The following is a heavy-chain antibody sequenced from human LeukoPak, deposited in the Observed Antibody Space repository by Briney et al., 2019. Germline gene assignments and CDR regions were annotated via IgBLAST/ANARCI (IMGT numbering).Heavy chain of an antibody. V-gene: IGHV3-7*01. CDR2: IKPDGNEK. J-gene: IGHJ2*01. D-gene: IGHD5-12*01. CDR3: AKYSGSPYWYFDL. Sequence: GGSLRLSREASGVTFSSYWMSWVRQAPGKGLEWVGNIKPDGNEKYYVDSVKGRFTISRDNAKNSLYLQMNSLRAGETAVYYCAKYSGSPYWYFDLWGRGTLVTVSS. CDR1: GVTFSSYW.